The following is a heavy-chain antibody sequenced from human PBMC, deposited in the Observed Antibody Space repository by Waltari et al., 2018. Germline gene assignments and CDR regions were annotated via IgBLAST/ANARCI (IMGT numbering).Heavy chain of an antibody. D-gene: IGHD1-1*01. CDR3: ARSETGDPPPHFDY. Sequence: QVHLVQSGAEVKEPGASVTVSCKASGFTFANFYIHWVRQAPGQGLEWMGLNDVNGPLTTDAQQFQGRVTMTKDTSTTTVYMELTGLRSEDMAVYYCARSETGDPPPHFDYWGQGTLVTVSS. V-gene: IGHV1-46*01. CDR2: NDVNGPLT. CDR1: GFTFANFY. J-gene: IGHJ4*02.